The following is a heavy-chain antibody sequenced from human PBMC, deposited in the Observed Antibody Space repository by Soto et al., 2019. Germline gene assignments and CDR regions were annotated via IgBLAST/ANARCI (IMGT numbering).Heavy chain of an antibody. CDR1: GFTFTSHA. V-gene: IGHV3-23*01. J-gene: IGHJ4*02. Sequence: EVQLLESGGGLVQPGRSLRLSCTAYGFTFTSHAMTWVRQAPGKGVEWVSGLSDSGDSIYYADSVKGRFTIYRDNSMNTLYLQMNTLRVEYTAVYYCAKVSSSWYAGFFDLWGQGTLVTVSS. D-gene: IGHD6-13*01. CDR3: AKVSSSWYAGFFDL. CDR2: LSDSGDSI.